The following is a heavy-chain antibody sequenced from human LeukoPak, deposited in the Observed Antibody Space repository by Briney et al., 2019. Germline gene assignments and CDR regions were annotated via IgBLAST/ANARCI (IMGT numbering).Heavy chain of an antibody. J-gene: IGHJ4*02. CDR3: ARARYFDWLA. D-gene: IGHD3-9*01. Sequence: GGSLRLSCAASGFTFSSYEMNWVRRAPGKGLEWVSYISSSGSTIYYADSVKGRFTISRDSAKNSLYLQMNSLRAEDTAVYYCARARYFDWLAWGQGTLVTVSS. V-gene: IGHV3-48*03. CDR1: GFTFSSYE. CDR2: ISSSGSTI.